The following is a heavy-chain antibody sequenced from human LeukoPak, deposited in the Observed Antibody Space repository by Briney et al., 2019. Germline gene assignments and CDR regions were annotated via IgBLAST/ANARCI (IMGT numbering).Heavy chain of an antibody. CDR1: GGSVSSGSYY. CDR3: ARIAARGQYFDY. Sequence: PSETLSLTCTVSGGSVSSGSYYWSWIRQPPGKGLEWIGYIYYSGSTNYNPSLKSRVTISVDRSKNQFSLKLSSVTAADTAVYYCARIAARGQYFDYWGQGTLVTVSS. J-gene: IGHJ4*02. CDR2: IYYSGST. V-gene: IGHV4-61*01. D-gene: IGHD6-6*01.